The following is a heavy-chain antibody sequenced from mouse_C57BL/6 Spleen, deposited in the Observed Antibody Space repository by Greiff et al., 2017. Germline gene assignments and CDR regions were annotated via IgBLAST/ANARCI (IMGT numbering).Heavy chain of an antibody. CDR3: ARQGWAYFDY. V-gene: IGHV5-17*01. Sequence: EVQLVESGGGLVKPGGSLKLSCAASGFTFSDYGMHWVRQAPEKGLEWVAYISSGSSTIYYADTVKGRFTISRDNAKNTLFLQMTSLRSEDTALYYCARQGWAYFDYWGQGTTLTVAS. D-gene: IGHD3-3*01. CDR2: ISSGSSTI. CDR1: GFTFSDYG. J-gene: IGHJ2*01.